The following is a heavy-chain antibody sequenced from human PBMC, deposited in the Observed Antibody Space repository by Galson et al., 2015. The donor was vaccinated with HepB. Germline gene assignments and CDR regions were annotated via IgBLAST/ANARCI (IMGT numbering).Heavy chain of an antibody. Sequence: SLRLSCAASGFTFSSYAIMWVRQAPGKGLEWVSGMSDNGDNTFYADSVKGRFSISRDISKNTVYLQMNSLRVEDAAVYYCATRSGASGWYSYFQHWGQGTLVTVSS. V-gene: IGHV3-23*01. J-gene: IGHJ1*01. D-gene: IGHD6-19*01. CDR1: GFTFSSYA. CDR3: ATRSGASGWYSYFQH. CDR2: MSDNGDNT.